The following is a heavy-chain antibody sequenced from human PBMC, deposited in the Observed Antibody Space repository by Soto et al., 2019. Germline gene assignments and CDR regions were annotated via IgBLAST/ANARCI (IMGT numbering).Heavy chain of an antibody. V-gene: IGHV3-33*01. D-gene: IGHD2-15*01. Sequence: QVQLVESGGGVVQPGRSLRLSCAASGFTFSSYGMHWVRQAPGKGLEWVAVIWYDGSNKYYADSVKGRFTISRDNSKNTLYLQMNSLRAEDTAVYYCARGSGYCSGGSCYPEYAFDIWGQGTMVTVSS. CDR1: GFTFSSYG. CDR3: ARGSGYCSGGSCYPEYAFDI. CDR2: IWYDGSNK. J-gene: IGHJ3*02.